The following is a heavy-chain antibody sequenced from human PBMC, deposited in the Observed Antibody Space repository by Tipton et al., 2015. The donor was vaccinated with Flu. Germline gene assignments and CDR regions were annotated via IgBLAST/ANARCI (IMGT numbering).Heavy chain of an antibody. V-gene: IGHV3-21*01. J-gene: IGHJ4*02. CDR2: ISSSSSYI. Sequence: LSLTCAASGFTFSSYSMNWVRQAPGKGLEWVSSISSSSSYIYYADSVKGRFTISRDNAKNSLYLQMNSLRAEDTAVYYCARGTYYYGSGTYYWGQGTLVTVSS. CDR3: ARGTYYYGSGTYY. CDR1: GFTFSSYS. D-gene: IGHD3-10*01.